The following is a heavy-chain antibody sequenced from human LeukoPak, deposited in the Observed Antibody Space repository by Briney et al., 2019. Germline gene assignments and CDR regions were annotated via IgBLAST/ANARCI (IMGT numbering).Heavy chain of an antibody. Sequence: SETLSLTCTVSGGSISSYYWSWLRQPPGKGLEWIGYIYYSGSTNYNPSLKSRVTISVDTSKNQFSLKLSSVTAADTAVYYCARDLADIVVVPAAIKQYNWFDPWGQGTLVTVSS. CDR3: ARDLADIVVVPAAIKQYNWFDP. V-gene: IGHV4-59*12. CDR1: GGSISSYY. D-gene: IGHD2-2*02. CDR2: IYYSGST. J-gene: IGHJ5*02.